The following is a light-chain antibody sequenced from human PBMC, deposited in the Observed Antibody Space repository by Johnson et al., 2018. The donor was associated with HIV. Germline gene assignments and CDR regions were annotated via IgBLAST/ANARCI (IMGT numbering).Light chain of an antibody. CDR2: ATN. J-gene: IGLJ1*01. V-gene: IGLV1-51*02. CDR3: GPWDSRRSAFYA. Sequence: QSVLTQPPSVSAAPGQKVTISFSGSSSNIRNNYVSWYQQLPGTAPQLLIYATNKRPSGIPDRFSGSKSGTSATLRITGLQTRDEADYYCGPWDSRRSAFYAFGTGTKVTV. CDR1: SSNIRNNY.